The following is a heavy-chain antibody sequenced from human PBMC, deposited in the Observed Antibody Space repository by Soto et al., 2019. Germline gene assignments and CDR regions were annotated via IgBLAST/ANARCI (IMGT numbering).Heavy chain of an antibody. CDR2: IYWDDDK. V-gene: IGHV2-5*02. J-gene: IGHJ5*02. CDR3: AHRLNYYGSGTFDP. CDR1: GFSLSTSGVG. D-gene: IGHD3-10*01. Sequence: SGPTLVNPTQTLTLTCTFSGFSLSTSGVGVGWIRQPPGKALEGLALIYWDDDKRYSPSLKSRLTITKDTSKNQVVLTMTNMDPVDTATYFCAHRLNYYGSGTFDPWGQETLVTVSS.